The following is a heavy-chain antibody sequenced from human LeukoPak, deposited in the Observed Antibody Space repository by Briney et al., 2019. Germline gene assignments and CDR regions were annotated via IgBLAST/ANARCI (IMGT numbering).Heavy chain of an antibody. D-gene: IGHD2-15*01. CDR1: GGTFSSYA. CDR3: ARQKDCSGGSCRGGDY. V-gene: IGHV1-69*05. J-gene: IGHJ4*02. Sequence: VKVSCKASGGTFSSYAISWVRQAPGQGLEWMGGIIPIFGTANYAQKFQGRVTITTDESTSTAYMELSSLRSEDTAVYYCARQKDCSGGSCRGGDYWGQGTLVTVSS. CDR2: IIPIFGTA.